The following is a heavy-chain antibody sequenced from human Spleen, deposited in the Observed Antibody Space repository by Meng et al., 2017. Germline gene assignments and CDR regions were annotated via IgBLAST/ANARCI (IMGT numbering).Heavy chain of an antibody. D-gene: IGHD2-2*01. CDR2: IWYDGSNK. CDR3: ARLPPSMSDAFDI. CDR1: GFTFSSYG. Sequence: GGSLRLSCAASGFTFSSYGMHWVRQAPGKGLEWVAVIWYDGSNKYYADSVKGRFTISRDNAKNSLYLQMNSLRAEDTAVYYCARLPPSMSDAFDIWGQGTMVTVSS. J-gene: IGHJ3*02. V-gene: IGHV3-33*01.